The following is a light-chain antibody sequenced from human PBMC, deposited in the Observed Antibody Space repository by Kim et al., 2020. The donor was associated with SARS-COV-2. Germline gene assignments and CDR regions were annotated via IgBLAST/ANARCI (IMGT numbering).Light chain of an antibody. J-gene: IGLJ3*02. Sequence: GQMFTISCSGSSSNIGSNYVYWYQQLPGTAPKLLIYRNNQRPSGVPDRCSGSKSGTSASLAISGLRSEDEADYYCAAWDDSLSGPVFGGGTQLTVL. V-gene: IGLV1-47*01. CDR3: AAWDDSLSGPV. CDR1: SSNIGSNY. CDR2: RNN.